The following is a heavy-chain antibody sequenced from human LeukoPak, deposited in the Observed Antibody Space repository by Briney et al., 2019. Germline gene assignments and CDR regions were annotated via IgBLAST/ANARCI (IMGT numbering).Heavy chain of an antibody. V-gene: IGHV4-34*01. CDR2: INHSGST. J-gene: IGHJ5*02. D-gene: IGHD1-1*01. Sequence: PSETLSLTCAVYGGSFSAYYWSWIRQPPGKGLEWIREINHSGSTNYNPSLKSRVTISVDTSKNQFSLKLRSVTAADTAEYCCARGGLPLTILDQWFDPWGQGTLVTVSS. CDR3: ARGGLPLTILDQWFDP. CDR1: GGSFSAYY.